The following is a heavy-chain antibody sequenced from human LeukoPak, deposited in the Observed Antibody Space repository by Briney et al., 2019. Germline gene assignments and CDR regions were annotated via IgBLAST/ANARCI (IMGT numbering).Heavy chain of an antibody. Sequence: GGSLRLSCTASGFSVSSNYMSWVRQAPGKGLEWVSVTYSGGRTYYADSVKGRFTISRDNSKNSLYLQMNSLRAEDTAVYYCAKCILTGYYKGYMDVWGKGTTVTISS. D-gene: IGHD3-9*01. CDR3: AKCILTGYYKGYMDV. CDR2: TYSGGRT. J-gene: IGHJ6*03. V-gene: IGHV3-53*01. CDR1: GFSVSSNY.